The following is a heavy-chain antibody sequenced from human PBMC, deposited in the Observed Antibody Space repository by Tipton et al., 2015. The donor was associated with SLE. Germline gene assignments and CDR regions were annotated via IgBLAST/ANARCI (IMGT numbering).Heavy chain of an antibody. Sequence: SLRLSCATSRFTFSSYGMHWVRQAPGKGLEWLAFIRYDGSNKYYADSGKGRLTISRDNSKNTLYLQMNSLRPEDTAVYYCAKDGNPYYADKTYFDYWGQGTLVTVSS. CDR2: IRYDGSNK. J-gene: IGHJ4*02. CDR3: AKDGNPYYADKTYFDY. CDR1: RFTFSSYG. V-gene: IGHV3-30*02. D-gene: IGHD4-17*01.